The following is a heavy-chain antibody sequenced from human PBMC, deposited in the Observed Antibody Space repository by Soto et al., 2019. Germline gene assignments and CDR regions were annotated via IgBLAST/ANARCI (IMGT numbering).Heavy chain of an antibody. J-gene: IGHJ5*02. CDR2: IRSKANSYAT. CDR1: GFTFSGSA. Sequence: GGSLRLSCAASGFTFSGSAMHWVRQASGKGLEWVGRIRSKANSYATAYAASVKGRFTISRDDSKNTAYLQMNSLKTEDTAVYYCTRQQIKYNWNWFDPWGQGTLVTVSS. CDR3: TRQQIKYNWNWFDP. V-gene: IGHV3-73*01. D-gene: IGHD1-1*01.